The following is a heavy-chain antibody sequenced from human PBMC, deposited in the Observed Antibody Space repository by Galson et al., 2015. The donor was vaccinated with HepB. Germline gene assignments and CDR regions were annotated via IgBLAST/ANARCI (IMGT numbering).Heavy chain of an antibody. CDR2: IRSKANSYAT. J-gene: IGHJ6*02. CDR1: GFTFSGSA. V-gene: IGHV3-73*01. Sequence: SLRLSCAASGFTFSGSAMHWVRQASGKGLEWVGRIRSKANSYATAYAASVKGRFTISRDDSKNTAYLQMNSLKTEDTAVYYCTRAGITIFGVVITSYGMDVWGQGTTVTVSS. D-gene: IGHD3-3*01. CDR3: TRAGITIFGVVITSYGMDV.